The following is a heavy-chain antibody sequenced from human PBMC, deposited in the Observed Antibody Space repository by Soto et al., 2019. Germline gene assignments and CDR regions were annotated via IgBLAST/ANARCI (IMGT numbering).Heavy chain of an antibody. J-gene: IGHJ4*02. D-gene: IGHD3-22*01. CDR3: ARGQYYYDSSGYYYFDY. Sequence: SETLSLTCAVYGGSFSGYYWSWIRQPPGKGLEWIGEINHSGSTNYNPSLKSRVTISVDTSKNQFSLKLSSVTAADTAVYYWARGQYYYDSSGYYYFDYWGQGTLVTVSS. CDR2: INHSGST. V-gene: IGHV4-34*01. CDR1: GGSFSGYY.